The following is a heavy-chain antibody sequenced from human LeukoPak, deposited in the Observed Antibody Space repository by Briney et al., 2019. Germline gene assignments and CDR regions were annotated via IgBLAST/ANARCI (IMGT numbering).Heavy chain of an antibody. CDR2: FSSGGSA. V-gene: IGHV4-39*07. D-gene: IGHD3-16*01. CDR1: GGSISSSSYY. CDR3: ARKQTLILYDV. Sequence: PSETLSLTCIVPGGSISSSSYYWAWIRQSPGKGLEWIGTFSSGGSAYYNPSLTSRVSISKDTSDNQFSLRLYSVTAAGPAVYYWARKQTLILYDVWGQGPRVTVSS. J-gene: IGHJ1*01.